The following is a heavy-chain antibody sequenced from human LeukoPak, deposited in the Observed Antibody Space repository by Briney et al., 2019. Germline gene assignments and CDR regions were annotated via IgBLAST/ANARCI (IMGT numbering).Heavy chain of an antibody. D-gene: IGHD2-15*01. V-gene: IGHV3-7*04. CDR3: ARGGLVVVVAATSYFXX. Sequence: GGSLRLSCAASGFTFSSYWMSWVRQAPGKGLEWVANIKQDGSEKYYVDSVKGRFTISRDNAKNSLYLQMNSLRAEDTAVYYCARGGLVVVVAATSYFXXWGQXTLXT. CDR1: GFTFSSYW. CDR2: IKQDGSEK. J-gene: IGHJ4*02.